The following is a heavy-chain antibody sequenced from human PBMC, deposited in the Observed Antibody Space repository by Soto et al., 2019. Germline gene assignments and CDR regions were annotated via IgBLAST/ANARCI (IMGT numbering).Heavy chain of an antibody. V-gene: IGHV3-23*01. CDR3: AKGGTTGTTNSHFWYFDL. CDR1: GFAFTTYA. CDR2: ISVSGDDT. J-gene: IGHJ2*01. D-gene: IGHD1-1*01. Sequence: PGGSLRRSCGASGFAFTTYAMNGVRQAPGKGLEWVSVISVSGDDTYYADTVKGRFTISRDNSKNTLFLQMDSLRPEDTAIYYCAKGGTTGTTNSHFWYFDLWGRGTLGTVSS.